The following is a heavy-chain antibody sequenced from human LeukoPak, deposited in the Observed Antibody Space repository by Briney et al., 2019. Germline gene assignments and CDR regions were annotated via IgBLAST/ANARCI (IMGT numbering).Heavy chain of an antibody. V-gene: IGHV3-9*01. CDR2: LSWNSGSI. D-gene: IGHD3-16*02. CDR1: GFTFDDYA. Sequence: PGGSLRLSCAASGFTFDDYAMNWVRQAPGKGLEWVSGLSWNSGSIGYADSVKGRFTISRDNAKNSLYLQMNSLRAEDTALYYCAKARIAEGPESFDYWGQGTLVTVSS. J-gene: IGHJ4*02. CDR3: AKARIAEGPESFDY.